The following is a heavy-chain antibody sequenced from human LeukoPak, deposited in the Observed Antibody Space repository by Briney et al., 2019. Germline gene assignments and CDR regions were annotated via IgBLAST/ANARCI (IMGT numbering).Heavy chain of an antibody. Sequence: ASVKVSFKASGYTFTSYGISWVRQAPGQGLEWMGWISAYNGNTNYAQKLQGRVTMTTDTSTSTAYMELRSLRSDDTAVYYCARDSYYGSGSYHFDYWGQGTLVIVSS. V-gene: IGHV1-18*01. D-gene: IGHD3-10*01. CDR3: ARDSYYGSGSYHFDY. CDR2: ISAYNGNT. J-gene: IGHJ4*02. CDR1: GYTFTSYG.